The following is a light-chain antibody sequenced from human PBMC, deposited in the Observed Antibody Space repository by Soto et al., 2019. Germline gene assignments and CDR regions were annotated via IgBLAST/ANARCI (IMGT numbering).Light chain of an antibody. CDR2: EVS. Sequence: SALTQPASVSGSPGQSITISCTGTSSDVGDYNYVSWYQQHPGKAPKLMIYEVSNRPSGVSNRFSGSKSGNTASLTISGLQAEDEADYYCSSYTRSNTWVFGGGTKLTVL. CDR1: SSDVGDYNY. J-gene: IGLJ3*02. V-gene: IGLV2-14*01. CDR3: SSYTRSNTWV.